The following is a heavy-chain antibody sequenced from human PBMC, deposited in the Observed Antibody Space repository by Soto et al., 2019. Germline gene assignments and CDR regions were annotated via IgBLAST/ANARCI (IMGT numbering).Heavy chain of an antibody. CDR2: IHHSGST. D-gene: IGHD3-10*01. J-gene: IGHJ4*02. CDR3: ASYGSGSYYNGYYFDY. V-gene: IGHV4-34*01. CDR1: GGSFSAYY. Sequence: QVQPQQWGAGLLKPSETLSLTCAVYGGSFSAYYWSWIRQSPGKGLEWIGEIHHSGSTNYKPSLKSRVTISVDTSKNQFSLELRSVTAADTAVYYCASYGSGSYYNGYYFDYWGQGTLVTVSS.